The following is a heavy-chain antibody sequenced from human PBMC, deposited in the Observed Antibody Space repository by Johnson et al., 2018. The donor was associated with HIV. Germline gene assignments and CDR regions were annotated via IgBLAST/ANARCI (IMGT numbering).Heavy chain of an antibody. J-gene: IGHJ3*02. D-gene: IGHD2-8*01. CDR2: ISGSGGST. CDR3: SKDHLIRAIDI. V-gene: IGHV3-11*04. Sequence: QVQLVESGGDLVKAGGSLRLSCAASRSTFSDYYMSWIRQAPGKGLEWVSAISGSGGSTGYADSVKGRFTISRDNSKNTLPLQMNSLQPEDTAVYYCSKDHLIRAIDIWGQGTMVTVSS. CDR1: RSTFSDYY.